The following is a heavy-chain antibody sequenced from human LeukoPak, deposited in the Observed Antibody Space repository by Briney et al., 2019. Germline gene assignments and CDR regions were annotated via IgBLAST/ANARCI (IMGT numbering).Heavy chain of an antibody. Sequence: GGSLRLSCAASGFTFSSYAMHWVRQAPGKGLEWVAVISYDGSNKYYADSVKGRFTISRDNSKNTLYLQMNSLRAEDTAVYYCARGTAAAGTFPLGRWFDPWGQGTLVTVSS. V-gene: IGHV3-30-3*01. CDR3: ARGTAAAGTFPLGRWFDP. CDR1: GFTFSSYA. CDR2: ISYDGSNK. D-gene: IGHD6-13*01. J-gene: IGHJ5*02.